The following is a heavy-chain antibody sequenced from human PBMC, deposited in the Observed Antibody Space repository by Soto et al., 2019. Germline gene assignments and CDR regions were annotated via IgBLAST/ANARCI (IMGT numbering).Heavy chain of an antibody. V-gene: IGHV3-11*01. CDR2: LSTRGSST. CDR1: GFSFSDYY. J-gene: IGHJ6*03. D-gene: IGHD1-26*01. CDR3: ANLAKNYYHYMDV. Sequence: QVQLVESGGGLVKPGGSLRLSCAASGFSFSDYYMSWLRQAPGPGLEWVYLLSTRGSSTDYADSAKGRFTISRDNAKNTLALQRNSRRAEDTAVYYCANLAKNYYHYMDVWGKGTTVTGSS.